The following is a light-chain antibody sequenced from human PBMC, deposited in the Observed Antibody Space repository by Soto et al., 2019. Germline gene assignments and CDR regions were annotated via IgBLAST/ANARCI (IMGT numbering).Light chain of an antibody. CDR1: QCISNW. V-gene: IGKV1-5*01. J-gene: IGKJ2*01. Sequence: DSQMTQSPSTLSASVGDRVTITCRASQCISNWLAWYQQKPGKAPKVLIYDASSLESGVPSSFSGSGSGTEFTLSINSLQPDDFATYFCQQYNTSPYTFGQGTQLEIK. CDR3: QQYNTSPYT. CDR2: DAS.